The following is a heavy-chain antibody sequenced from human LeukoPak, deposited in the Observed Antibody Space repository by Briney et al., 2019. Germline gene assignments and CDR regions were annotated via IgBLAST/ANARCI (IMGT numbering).Heavy chain of an antibody. V-gene: IGHV4-59*06. CDR2: IYHSGTT. J-gene: IGHJ4*02. Sequence: PSETLSLTCTVSGGSISSYYWSWIRQHPGKGLEWIGYIYHSGTTSYNPSLKSRIIISIDTSKSQFSLKVTSVTAADTAVYFCARYYYGSGSRRQEFDYWGQGILVAVSS. D-gene: IGHD3-10*01. CDR3: ARYYYGSGSRRQEFDY. CDR1: GGSISSYY.